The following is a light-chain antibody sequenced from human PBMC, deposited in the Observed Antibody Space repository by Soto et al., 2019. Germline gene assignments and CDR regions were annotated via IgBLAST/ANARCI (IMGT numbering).Light chain of an antibody. J-gene: IGKJ1*01. CDR2: DAS. Sequence: EIVMTQSPATLSLSPGERATLSCRASQTIDNTLAWYQRKPGQAPRLLIYDASTRATGVPARFSGSGSGTDFTLTISGLEPEDFAVYYCQQYGSSPSTFGQGTKVDIK. CDR3: QQYGSSPST. CDR1: QTIDNT. V-gene: IGKV3-20*01.